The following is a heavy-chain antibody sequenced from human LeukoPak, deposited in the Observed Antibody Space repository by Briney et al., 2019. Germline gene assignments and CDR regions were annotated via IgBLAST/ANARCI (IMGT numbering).Heavy chain of an antibody. D-gene: IGHD3-22*01. CDR1: GGTFSSYA. CDR3: ASGTYYYDSSGYYYMGSSY. J-gene: IGHJ4*02. CDR2: IIPIFGTA. V-gene: IGHV1-69*13. Sequence: ASVEVSCKASGGTFSSYAISWVRQAPGQGLEWMGGIIPIFGTANYAQKFQGRVTITADESTSTAYMELSSLRSEDTAVYYCASGTYYYDSSGYYYMGSSYWGQGTLVTVSS.